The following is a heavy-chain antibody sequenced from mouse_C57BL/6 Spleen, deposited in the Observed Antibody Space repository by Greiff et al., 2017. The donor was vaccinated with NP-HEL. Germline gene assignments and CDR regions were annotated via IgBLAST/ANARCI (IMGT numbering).Heavy chain of an antibody. J-gene: IGHJ4*01. CDR2: ISDGGSYT. V-gene: IGHV5-4*01. D-gene: IGHD2-3*01. Sequence: DVQLVESGGGLVKPGGSLKLSCAASGFTFSSYAMSWVRQTPEKRLEWVATISDGGSYTYYPDNVKGRFTISRDNAKNNLYLQMSHLKSEDTAMYYCARDRGYDGDWDAMDYCGQGTSVTVSS. CDR3: ARDRGYDGDWDAMDY. CDR1: GFTFSSYA.